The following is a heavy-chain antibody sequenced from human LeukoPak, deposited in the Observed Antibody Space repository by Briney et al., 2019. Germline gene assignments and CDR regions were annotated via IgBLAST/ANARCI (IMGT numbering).Heavy chain of an antibody. D-gene: IGHD3-22*01. CDR1: GYTFTGYY. CDR3: ARDLSSGYCFDY. V-gene: IGHV1-2*02. Sequence: ASVKVSCKASGYTFTGYYMHWVRQAPGQGLEWMGWINPNSGGTNYAQKFQGRVTMTRDTSISTAYMELSRLRSDDTAVYYCARDLSSGYCFDYWGQGTLVTVSS. CDR2: INPNSGGT. J-gene: IGHJ4*02.